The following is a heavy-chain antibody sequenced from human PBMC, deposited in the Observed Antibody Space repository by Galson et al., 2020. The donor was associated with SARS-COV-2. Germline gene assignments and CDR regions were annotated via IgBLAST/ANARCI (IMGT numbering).Heavy chain of an antibody. CDR2: ISYDASNK. V-gene: IGHV3-30*04. CDR3: ARRPGENVYGDYVAYYHYGMDV. Sequence: GESLKISCAASGFTFSTFAMHWVRQAPGKGLEWVAVISYDASNKYYADSVKGRFTISRDNSKNALYLQMNRLRIEDTAVYYCARRPGENVYGDYVAYYHYGMDVWGQGTTVTVSS. J-gene: IGHJ6*02. D-gene: IGHD4-17*01. CDR1: GFTFSTFA.